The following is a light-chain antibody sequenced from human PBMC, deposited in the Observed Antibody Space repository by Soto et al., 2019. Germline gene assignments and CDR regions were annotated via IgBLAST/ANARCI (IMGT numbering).Light chain of an antibody. J-gene: IGKJ1*01. CDR3: QHYNSYSEA. CDR2: KAS. CDR1: QTIDSW. V-gene: IGKV1-5*03. Sequence: IQVTQSPSTLSAYVGDRVTITCRASQTIDSWLAWYQQRPGKPPNLLIYKASTLASGVPSRFSGSGSGTEFTLTINSLQPDDFATYYCQHYNSYSEAFGQGTKVDI.